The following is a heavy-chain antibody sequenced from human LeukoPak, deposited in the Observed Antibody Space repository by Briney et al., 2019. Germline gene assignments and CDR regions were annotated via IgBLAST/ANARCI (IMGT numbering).Heavy chain of an antibody. CDR1: GYTFTSYY. CDR2: INPSGGST. CDR3: ARATMIPGYMDV. Sequence: GASVNVSCKASGYTFTSYYMHWVRQAPGQGLEWMGIINPSGGSTSYAQKFQGRVTMTRDTSTSTVYMELSSLRSEDTAVYYCARATMIPGYMDVWGKGTTVTISS. D-gene: IGHD3-22*01. V-gene: IGHV1-46*01. J-gene: IGHJ6*03.